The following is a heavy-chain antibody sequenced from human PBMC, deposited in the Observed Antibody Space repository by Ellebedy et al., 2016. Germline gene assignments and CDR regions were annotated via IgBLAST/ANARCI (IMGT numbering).Heavy chain of an antibody. V-gene: IGHV3-49*03. D-gene: IGHD5-12*01. CDR1: GLTFGDYA. Sequence: GESLKISCTASGLTFGDYAMSWFRQAPGKGLEWVGFIRSKAYGGTTEYAASVKGRFTISRDDSKSIAYLQMNSLKTEDTAVYYWTRGSGYAENWGQGTLVTVSS. CDR3: TRGSGYAEN. CDR2: IRSKAYGGTT. J-gene: IGHJ4*02.